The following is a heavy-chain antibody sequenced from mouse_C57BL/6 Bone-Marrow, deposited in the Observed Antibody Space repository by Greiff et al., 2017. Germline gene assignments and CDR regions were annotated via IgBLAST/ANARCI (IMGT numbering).Heavy chain of an antibody. CDR3: VRHDYDEAY. V-gene: IGHV10-1*01. D-gene: IGHD2-4*01. CDR1: GFSFNTYA. J-gene: IGHJ3*01. Sequence: EVKVVESGGGLVQPKGSLKLSCAASGFSFNTYAMNWVRQAPGKGLEWVARIRSKSNNYATYYADSVKDRFTISRDDSESMLYLQMNNLKTEDTAMYYCVRHDYDEAYWGQGTLVTVSA. CDR2: IRSKSNNYAT.